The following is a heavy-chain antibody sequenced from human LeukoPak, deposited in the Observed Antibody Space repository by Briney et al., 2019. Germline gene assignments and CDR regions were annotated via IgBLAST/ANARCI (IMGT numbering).Heavy chain of an antibody. D-gene: IGHD2-2*01. J-gene: IGHJ4*02. CDR1: GFSLSDSH. CDR3: SRQTVSCHDF. Sequence: GGSLRLSCAASGFSLSDSHMHWVRPAPGKGLEWVGHIRSRRDNYATAYGVSVQGRFTISRDDSNNMAYLQMNSLTADDTAVYYCSRQTVSCHDFWGQGTLVTVSS. CDR2: IRSRRDNYAT. V-gene: IGHV3-73*01.